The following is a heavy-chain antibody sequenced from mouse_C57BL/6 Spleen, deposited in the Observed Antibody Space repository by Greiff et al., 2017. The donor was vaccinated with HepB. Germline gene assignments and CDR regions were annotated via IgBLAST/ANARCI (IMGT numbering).Heavy chain of an antibody. D-gene: IGHD1-1*01. CDR3: ARDQPYYYGSSYVGYFDV. CDR1: GFTFSDYY. CDR2: INYDGSST. Sequence: EVQLVESEGGLVQPGSSMKLSCTASGFTFSDYYMAWVRQVPEKGLEWVANINYDGSSTYYLDSLKSRFIISRDNAKNILYLQMSSLKSEDTATYYCARDQPYYYGSSYVGYFDVWGTGTTVTVSS. J-gene: IGHJ1*03. V-gene: IGHV5-16*01.